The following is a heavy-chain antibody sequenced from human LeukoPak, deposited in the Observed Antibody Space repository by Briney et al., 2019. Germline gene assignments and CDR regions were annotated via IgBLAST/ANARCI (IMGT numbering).Heavy chain of an antibody. CDR2: IKQDGSEK. CDR1: GFKFSSNW. Sequence: PGGSLRLSCAASGFKFSSNWMSWARQAPGKGLEWVANIKQDGSEKYYVDSVKGRFTISRDNAKNSLYLQMNSLRAEDTAVYYCAREGPSVTPYYWGQGTLVTVSP. CDR3: AREGPSVTPYY. D-gene: IGHD4-17*01. V-gene: IGHV3-7*01. J-gene: IGHJ4*02.